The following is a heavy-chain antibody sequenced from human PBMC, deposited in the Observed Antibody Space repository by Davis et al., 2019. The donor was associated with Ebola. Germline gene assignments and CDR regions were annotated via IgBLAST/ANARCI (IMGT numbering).Heavy chain of an antibody. CDR2: ISSSSSYI. J-gene: IGHJ4*02. CDR3: ARDSSSYYDFWSGYFGAGFDY. Sequence: GESLKISCAASGFTFSSYSMNWVRQAPGKGLEWVSSISSSSSYIYYADSVKGRFTISRDNAKNSLYLQMNSLRAEDTAVYYCARDSSSYYDFWSGYFGAGFDYWGQGTLVTVSS. CDR1: GFTFSSYS. D-gene: IGHD3-3*01. V-gene: IGHV3-21*01.